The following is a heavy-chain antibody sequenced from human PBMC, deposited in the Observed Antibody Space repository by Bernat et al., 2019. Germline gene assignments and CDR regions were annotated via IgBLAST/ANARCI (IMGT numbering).Heavy chain of an antibody. V-gene: IGHV1-18*01. CDR3: ARDFDPAQLYSIPHFDF. Sequence: QVQLVESGAEVKKPGASLKIPCKASGYTFTHGISWVRQAPGQGLEWMGWISPYNRNTNYAQKLQGRVTMTTDTSTSTAYMELRSLRSDDTAVYYCARDFDPAQLYSIPHFDFWGQGTLVTVSS. J-gene: IGHJ4*02. CDR1: GYTFTHG. CDR2: ISPYNRNT. D-gene: IGHD2-21*01.